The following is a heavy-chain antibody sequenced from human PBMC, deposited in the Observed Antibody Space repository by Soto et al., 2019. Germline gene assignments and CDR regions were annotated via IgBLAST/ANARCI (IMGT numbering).Heavy chain of an antibody. D-gene: IGHD1-26*01. Sequence: PGGSLRLSCAASGFTFSDYYMSWMRQAPGKGLEWLSYISSSGNTIYYATSVKGRFTISRDNAKNSLSLQMNSLTAEDTAVYYCARRLGFSGVGPSTSNWFDPWGQGTLATVSS. V-gene: IGHV3-11*01. CDR2: ISSSGNTI. J-gene: IGHJ5*02. CDR1: GFTFSDYY. CDR3: ARRLGFSGVGPSTSNWFDP.